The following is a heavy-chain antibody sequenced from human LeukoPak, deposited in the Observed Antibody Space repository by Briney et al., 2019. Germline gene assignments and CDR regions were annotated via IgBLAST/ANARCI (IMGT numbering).Heavy chain of an antibody. CDR1: GFTFSSYN. V-gene: IGHV3-21*01. CDR3: ARDLTDPPSYYYYIDV. J-gene: IGHJ6*03. CDR2: ISGSSSYI. Sequence: KPGGSLRLSCAASGFTFSSYNMNCVRQAPGKGLEWVSSISGSSSYIYYAVSVKGRFTISRGNAKNSLYLQMRSLRAEDTAKYYCARDLTDPPSYYYYIDVWGKRTTVTISS.